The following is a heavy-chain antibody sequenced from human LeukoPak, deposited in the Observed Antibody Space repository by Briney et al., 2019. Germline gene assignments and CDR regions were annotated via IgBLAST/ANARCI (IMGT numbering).Heavy chain of an antibody. CDR2: ISSSSSYI. Sequence: GGSLRLSCAASGFTFSDYYMSWIRQAPGKGLEWVSSISSSSSYIYYADSVKGRFTISRDNAKNSLYLQMNSLRAEDTAVYYCARDPKQWLARDYGMDVWGQGTTVTVSS. CDR1: GFTFSDYY. V-gene: IGHV3-11*06. CDR3: ARDPKQWLARDYGMDV. J-gene: IGHJ6*02. D-gene: IGHD6-19*01.